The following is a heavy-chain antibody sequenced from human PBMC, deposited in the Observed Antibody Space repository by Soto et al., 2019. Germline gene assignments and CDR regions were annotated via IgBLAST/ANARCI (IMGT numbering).Heavy chain of an antibody. D-gene: IGHD3-22*01. J-gene: IGHJ3*02. Sequence: PGGSLRLSCAASGFTFSSYSMNWVRQAPGKGLEWVSSISSSSSYIYYADSVKGRFTISRDNAKNSLYLQMNSLRAEDTAVYYCATEYDSSGYYTLPDAFDIWGQGTMVTVSS. V-gene: IGHV3-21*01. CDR2: ISSSSSYI. CDR1: GFTFSSYS. CDR3: ATEYDSSGYYTLPDAFDI.